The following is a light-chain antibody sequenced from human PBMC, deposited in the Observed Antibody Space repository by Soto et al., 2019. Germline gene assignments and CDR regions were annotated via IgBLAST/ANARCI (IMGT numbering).Light chain of an antibody. Sequence: NFMLTQPHSVSESPGKTVTISCTRSSGSIASNYVQWYQQRPGSAPTTVIYEDNQRPSGVPDRFSGSIDSSSNSASLTISGLKTEDEADYYCLSYDSSNPGLFGTGTKLTVL. CDR2: EDN. CDR3: LSYDSSNPGL. V-gene: IGLV6-57*04. CDR1: SGSIASNY. J-gene: IGLJ1*01.